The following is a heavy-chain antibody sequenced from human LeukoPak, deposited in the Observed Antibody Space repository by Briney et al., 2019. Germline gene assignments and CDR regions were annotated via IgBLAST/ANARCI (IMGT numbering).Heavy chain of an antibody. Sequence: GASVKVSCKASGGTFSSYAISWVRQAPGQGLEWMGGIIPIFGTANYAQKFQGRVTITTDESTSTAYMELSSLRSEDTAVYYCASWPGGWYGEDSWGQGTLVTVSS. CDR1: GGTFSSYA. V-gene: IGHV1-69*05. D-gene: IGHD6-19*01. CDR2: IIPIFGTA. J-gene: IGHJ4*02. CDR3: ASWPGGWYGEDS.